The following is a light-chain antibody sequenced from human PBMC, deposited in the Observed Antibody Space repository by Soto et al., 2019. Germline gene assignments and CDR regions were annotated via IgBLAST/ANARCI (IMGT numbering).Light chain of an antibody. CDR3: GTWDNSLSGGV. J-gene: IGLJ3*02. CDR2: EDN. V-gene: IGLV1-51*02. CDR1: SSNIADNY. Sequence: QSVLTQPPSVSAAPGQKVTISCSGSSSNIADNYVSWYQQLPGTAPKLLIYEDNRRPSGIPDRFSGSKSGTSATLGITGLQTGDEADYYCGTWDNSLSGGVFGGGTKQTVL.